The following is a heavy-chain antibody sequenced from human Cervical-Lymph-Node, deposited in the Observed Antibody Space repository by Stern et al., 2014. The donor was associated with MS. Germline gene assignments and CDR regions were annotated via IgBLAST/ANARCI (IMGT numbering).Heavy chain of an antibody. CDR1: GGSFSNYY. D-gene: IGHD2-21*02. Sequence: QLQLQESGPGLVQPSETLSLTCTVSGGSFSNYYWSWIRQPPGTGLEWIGYIYCIGTTNYNPSVKSRVTISVDTSKNQCSLRLSSVRVADTAVYYWARHGDTSFVYWGQGTLVTISS. CDR3: ARHGDTSFVY. CDR2: IYCIGTT. V-gene: IGHV4-59*08. J-gene: IGHJ4*02.